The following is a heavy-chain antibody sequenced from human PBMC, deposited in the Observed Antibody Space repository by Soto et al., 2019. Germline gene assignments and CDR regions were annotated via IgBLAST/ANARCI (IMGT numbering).Heavy chain of an antibody. J-gene: IGHJ4*02. CDR3: ARDVMSVAGSADY. CDR2: ISSDGGT. V-gene: IGHV3-53*01. Sequence: GGSLRLSCEASAFTVRSNYMSWVRQAPGKGLEWVSTISSDGGTYYTDSVKGRFAISRDNSKNTLYLQTNSLTAEDTAVYYCARDVMSVAGSADYWGQGTLVTVSS. D-gene: IGHD6-19*01. CDR1: AFTVRSNY.